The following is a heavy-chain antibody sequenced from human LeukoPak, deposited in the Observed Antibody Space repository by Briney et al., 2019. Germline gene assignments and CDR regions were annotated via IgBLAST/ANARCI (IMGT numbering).Heavy chain of an antibody. J-gene: IGHJ6*02. Sequence: ASVKVSCKASGYTFTGYYMHWVRQAPGQGLEWMGRINPNSGGTNYAQKFRGRVTMTRDTSISTAYMELSRLRSDDTAVYYCAMLGYCSSTSCWRGYYYGMDVWGQGTTVTVSS. CDR2: INPNSGGT. V-gene: IGHV1-2*06. CDR1: GYTFTGYY. CDR3: AMLGYCSSTSCWRGYYYGMDV. D-gene: IGHD2-2*01.